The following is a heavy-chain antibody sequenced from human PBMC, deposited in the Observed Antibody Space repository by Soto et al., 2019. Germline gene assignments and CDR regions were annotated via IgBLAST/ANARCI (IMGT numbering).Heavy chain of an antibody. V-gene: IGHV3-30*18. J-gene: IGHJ4*02. D-gene: IGHD3-22*01. Sequence: PGGSLRLSCAASGFTFSSYGMHWVRQAPGKGLEWVAVISYDGSNKYYADSVKGRFTISRDNSKNTLYLQMNSLRAEDTAVYYCAKALYYYDSSGYQGGFDYWGQGTLVTVSS. CDR2: ISYDGSNK. CDR1: GFTFSSYG. CDR3: AKALYYYDSSGYQGGFDY.